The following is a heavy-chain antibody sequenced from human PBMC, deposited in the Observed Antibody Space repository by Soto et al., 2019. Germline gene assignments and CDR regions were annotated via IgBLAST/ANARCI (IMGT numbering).Heavy chain of an antibody. CDR3: AMSYYDYVWGSYRYIDY. CDR1: GGTFSSYA. CDR2: IIPIFGTA. Sequence: QVQLVQSGAEVKKPGSSVKVSCKASGGTFSSYAISWVRQAPGQGLEWMEGIIPIFGTANYAQKFQGRVTITADESTSPAYMELSSLRSEDTAVYYCAMSYYDYVWGSYRYIDYWGQGTLVTVSS. D-gene: IGHD3-16*02. J-gene: IGHJ4*02. V-gene: IGHV1-69*12.